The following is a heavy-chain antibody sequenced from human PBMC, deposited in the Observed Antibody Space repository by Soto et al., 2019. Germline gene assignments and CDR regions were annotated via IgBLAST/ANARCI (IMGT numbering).Heavy chain of an antibody. CDR1: GGSISGSSYY. V-gene: IGHV4-39*01. CDR3: ARRYSSDFDI. D-gene: IGHD6-19*01. CDR2: IFYTGTT. Sequence: SETLSLTCTVSGGSISGSSYYWGWIRQPPGKGLEWIGSIFYTGTTYYNPSLKSRVTISVDTSKNQFSLKLSSVTAADTAVYYCARRYSSDFDIWGQGTMVTVS. J-gene: IGHJ3*02.